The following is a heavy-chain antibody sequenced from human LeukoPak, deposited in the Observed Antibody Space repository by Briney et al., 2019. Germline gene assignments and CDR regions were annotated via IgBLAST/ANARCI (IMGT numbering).Heavy chain of an antibody. J-gene: IGHJ4*02. Sequence: SETLSLTCAVYGGSFSGYYWSWIRQPPGKGLEWIGEINHSGSTNYNPSLKSRVTISVDTSKNQFSLTLSSVTAADTAVYYCARGGWDCSSTSCYRLKFDYWGQGTLVTVSS. CDR2: INHSGST. D-gene: IGHD2-2*01. CDR1: GGSFSGYY. V-gene: IGHV4-34*01. CDR3: ARGGWDCSSTSCYRLKFDY.